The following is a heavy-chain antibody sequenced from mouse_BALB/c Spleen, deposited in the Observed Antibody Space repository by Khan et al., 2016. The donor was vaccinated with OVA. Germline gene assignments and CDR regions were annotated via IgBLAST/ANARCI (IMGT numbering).Heavy chain of an antibody. CDR1: GYTFTEYT. CDR2: INPKNGGT. V-gene: IGHV1-18*01. Sequence: EVQLQQSGPGLVKPGASVKISCKTSGYTFTEYTVHWVKQSLEKSLEWIGVINPKNGGTGYNQKFKAKATLTVEKSSSTAYMDLRSLTSEDSAVYYCARDAGRYWGQGTSVTVSS. D-gene: IGHD3-3*01. CDR3: ARDAGRY. J-gene: IGHJ4*01.